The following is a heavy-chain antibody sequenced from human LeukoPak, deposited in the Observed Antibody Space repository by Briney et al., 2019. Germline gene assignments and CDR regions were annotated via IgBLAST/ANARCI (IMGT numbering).Heavy chain of an antibody. J-gene: IGHJ3*02. V-gene: IGHV3-21*01. D-gene: IGHD3-9*01. Sequence: GGSLRLSCAASGSTFSSYSMNWVRQAPGKGLEWVSSISSSSSYIYYADSVKRLFTISRDNAKNSLYLQMNSLRAEDTAVYYCARGTTLRYFDWLLSTLDAFDIWGQGTMVTVSS. CDR3: ARGTTLRYFDWLLSTLDAFDI. CDR2: ISSSSSYI. CDR1: GSTFSSYS.